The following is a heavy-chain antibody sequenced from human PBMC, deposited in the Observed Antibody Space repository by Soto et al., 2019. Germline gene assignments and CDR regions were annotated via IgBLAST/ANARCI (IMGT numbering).Heavy chain of an antibody. D-gene: IGHD3-10*01. CDR1: GFTFSDSY. J-gene: IGHJ6*01. V-gene: IGHV3-11*05. Sequence: QVQLVESGGGLVKPGGSLRLSCAASGFTFSDSYMSWIRQAPGKGLEWVSYISSSSSYTNYADAVKGRITISRDNAKNSLSMEMNGLRAEDPAVYYGASGAPPLWVGEGGQGTTVTVSS. CDR2: ISSSSSYT. CDR3: ASGAPPLWVGE.